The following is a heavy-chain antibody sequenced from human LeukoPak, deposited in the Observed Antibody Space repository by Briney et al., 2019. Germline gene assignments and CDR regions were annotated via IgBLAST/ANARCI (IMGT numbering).Heavy chain of an antibody. D-gene: IGHD3-22*01. Sequence: ASVKVSCKASGGTFSSYAISWVRQAPGQGLEWMGGIIPIIGTVNYAQKFQGRVTITADESTSTAYMELSSLRSEDTAVYYCARQITMIEEGAFDIWGQGTMVTVSS. V-gene: IGHV1-69*13. CDR2: IIPIIGTV. CDR3: ARQITMIEEGAFDI. J-gene: IGHJ3*02. CDR1: GGTFSSYA.